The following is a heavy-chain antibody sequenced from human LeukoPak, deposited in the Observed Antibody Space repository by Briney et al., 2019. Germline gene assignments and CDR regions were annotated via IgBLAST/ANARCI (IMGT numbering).Heavy chain of an antibody. D-gene: IGHD3-10*01. J-gene: IGHJ5*02. CDR3: ARDKISGGGFDP. CDR1: GFTFSSYA. V-gene: IGHV3-30-3*01. Sequence: GGSLRLSCAASGFTFSSYAMHWVRQAPGKGLEWVAVISYDGSNKYYADSVKGRFTISRDNSKNTLYLQMNSLRAEDTAVYYCARDKISGGGFDP. CDR2: ISYDGSNK.